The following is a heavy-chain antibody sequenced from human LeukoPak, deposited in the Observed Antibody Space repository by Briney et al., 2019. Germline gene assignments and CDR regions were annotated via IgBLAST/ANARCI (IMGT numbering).Heavy chain of an antibody. CDR2: IWYDGSNK. CDR3: ARDGVRSGYHEGPDY. V-gene: IGHV3-33*08. CDR1: GFTFSSYA. D-gene: IGHD3-22*01. Sequence: PGRSLRLSCAASGFTFSSYAMHWVRQAPGKGLEWVAVIWYDGSNKYFADSVKGRFTISRDNSKNTLYLQMNSLRAEDTAVYYCARDGVRSGYHEGPDYWGQGTLVTVSS. J-gene: IGHJ4*02.